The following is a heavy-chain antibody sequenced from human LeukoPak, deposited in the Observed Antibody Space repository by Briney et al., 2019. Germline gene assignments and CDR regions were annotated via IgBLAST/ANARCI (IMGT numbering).Heavy chain of an antibody. V-gene: IGHV3-48*03. CDR1: GFTFSSYE. CDR2: ISSSGSTI. J-gene: IGHJ6*02. CDR3: ARERSWYYDSSCYRRRYYYYGMDV. Sequence: GGSLRLSCAASGFTFSSYEMNWVRQAPGKGLEWVSYISSSGSTIYYADSVKGRFTISRDNAKNSLYLQMTSLRSEDTAVYYCARERSWYYDSSCYRRRYYYYGMDVWGQGTTVTVSS. D-gene: IGHD3-22*01.